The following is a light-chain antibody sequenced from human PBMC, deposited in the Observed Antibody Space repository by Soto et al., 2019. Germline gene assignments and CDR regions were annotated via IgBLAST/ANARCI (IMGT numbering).Light chain of an antibody. V-gene: IGLV2-8*01. CDR1: SGDVGGYRY. CDR3: SSYSGTNNLL. CDR2: EVS. Sequence: QSALTQPPSASGSPGQSVTISCTGTSGDVGGYRYVSWYQQHPGNAPKLIISEVSKRASGVPDRISGSKSGNTASLTVSGLQAEDEAYYYCSSYSGTNNLLFGGGTKVSVL. J-gene: IGLJ2*01.